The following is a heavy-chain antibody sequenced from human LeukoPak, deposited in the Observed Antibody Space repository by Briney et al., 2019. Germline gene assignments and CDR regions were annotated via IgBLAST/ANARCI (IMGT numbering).Heavy chain of an antibody. CDR3: ARDRSSGSRVEFFFDY. CDR1: GFTVSSNY. Sequence: GGSLSLSCAASGFTVSSNYMSWVRRPQGKGLGRVSVIYSGGSTYYADSVTGRFTISRDNSKNTLYLQMNSLRAEDTAVYYCARDRSSGSRVEFFFDYWGQGTLVTVSS. V-gene: IGHV3-66*02. D-gene: IGHD6-19*01. CDR2: IYSGGST. J-gene: IGHJ4*02.